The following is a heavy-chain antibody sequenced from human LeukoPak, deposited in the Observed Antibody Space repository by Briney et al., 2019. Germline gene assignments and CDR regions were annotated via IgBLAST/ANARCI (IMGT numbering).Heavy chain of an antibody. J-gene: IGHJ6*02. V-gene: IGHV1-8*02. D-gene: IGHD6-13*01. CDR2: MNPNSGNT. CDR1: GGTFSSYA. CDR3: ARGDSSMDV. Sequence: ASVKVSCKASGGTFSSYAISWVRQAPGQGLEWMGWMNPNSGNTGYAQKFQGRVTMTRNTSISTAYMELSSLRSEDTAVYYCARGDSSMDVWGQGTTVTVSS.